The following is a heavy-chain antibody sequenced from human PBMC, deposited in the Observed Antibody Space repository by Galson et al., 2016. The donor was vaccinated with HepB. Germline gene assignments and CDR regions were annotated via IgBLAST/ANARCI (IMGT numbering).Heavy chain of an antibody. D-gene: IGHD3-22*01. Sequence: SETLSLTCTVSGGSISSTDFYWGWIRQPPGKGLEWIGTISYSGSTYYNPSLKSRVTISADTYKNQLSLKMSSVTAADTAVYYCARRSITTMHVWGQGTTVTVSS. CDR3: ARRSITTMHV. J-gene: IGHJ6*02. CDR2: ISYSGST. V-gene: IGHV4-39*01. CDR1: GGSISSTDFY.